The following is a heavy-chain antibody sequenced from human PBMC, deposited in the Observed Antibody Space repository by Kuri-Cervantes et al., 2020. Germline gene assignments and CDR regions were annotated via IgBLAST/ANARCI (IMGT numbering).Heavy chain of an antibody. J-gene: IGHJ4*02. D-gene: IGHD3-10*01. CDR2: MSDDGTKE. CDR3: ARDHSLRGVKYYFDY. V-gene: IGHV3-30-3*01. CDR1: GFTFSTYT. Sequence: GGSLRLSCAAFGFTFSTYTMHWVRQAPGKGPEWVTLMSDDGTKEYYADSVKGRFTISRDNSKNTLYLQMNSLRAEDTAVYYCARDHSLRGVKYYFDYWGQGTLVTVSS.